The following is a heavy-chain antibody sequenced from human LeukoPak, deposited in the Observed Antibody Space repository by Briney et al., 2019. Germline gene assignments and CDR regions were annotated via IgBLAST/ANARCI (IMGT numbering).Heavy chain of an antibody. J-gene: IGHJ4*02. CDR3: ARAQTLTLEFDC. CDR1: GFTFSSYG. V-gene: IGHV3-53*01. CDR2: LYSGGST. D-gene: IGHD1-1*01. Sequence: GGSLRLSCAASGFTFSSYGMHWVRQAPGKGLEWVSALYSGGSTYYSDSVKGRFTISRDNSKNTLYLQMNSLRADDTAVYYCARAQTLTLEFDCWGQGTLVTVSS.